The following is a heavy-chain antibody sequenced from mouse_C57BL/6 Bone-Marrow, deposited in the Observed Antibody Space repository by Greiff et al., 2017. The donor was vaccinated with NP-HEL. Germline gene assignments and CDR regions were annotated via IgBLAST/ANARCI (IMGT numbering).Heavy chain of an antibody. CDR2: ISGGGGNT. D-gene: IGHD2-3*01. J-gene: IGHJ2*01. V-gene: IGHV5-9*01. CDR1: GFTFSSYT. Sequence: DVKLVESGGGLVKPGGSLKLSCAASGFTFSSYTMSWVRQTPEKRLEWVATISGGGGNTYYPDSVKGRFPISRDNAKNTLYLQMSSLRSEDTALYYCARWMIPRDFDYWGQGTTLTVSS. CDR3: ARWMIPRDFDY.